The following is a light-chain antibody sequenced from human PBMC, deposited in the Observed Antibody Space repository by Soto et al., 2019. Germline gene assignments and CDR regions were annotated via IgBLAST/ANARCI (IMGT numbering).Light chain of an antibody. Sequence: DIQMTQSPSTLSASVGDRVTITCRASQRISSWLAWYQQKQGKAPKLLIYDASSLESGVPSRFNGSGSGTEFTLTIISRQPDDIATYYCRQYNSYSGTFGQETNVEIK. CDR3: RQYNSYSGT. CDR2: DAS. V-gene: IGKV1-5*01. J-gene: IGKJ1*01. CDR1: QRISSW.